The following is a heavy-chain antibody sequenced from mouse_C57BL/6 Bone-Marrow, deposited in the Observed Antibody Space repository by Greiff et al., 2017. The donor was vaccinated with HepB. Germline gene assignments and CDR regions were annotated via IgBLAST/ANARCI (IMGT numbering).Heavy chain of an antibody. J-gene: IGHJ2*01. Sequence: QVQLKQSGPELVKPGASVKISCKASGYAFSSSWMNWVKQRPGKGLEWIGRIYPGDGDTNYNGKFKGKATLTADKSSSTTYMQLSSLTSEDSAVYFCASPYYSNWDYFDYWGQGTTLTVSS. CDR1: GYAFSSSW. V-gene: IGHV1-82*01. D-gene: IGHD2-5*01. CDR3: ASPYYSNWDYFDY. CDR2: IYPGDGDT.